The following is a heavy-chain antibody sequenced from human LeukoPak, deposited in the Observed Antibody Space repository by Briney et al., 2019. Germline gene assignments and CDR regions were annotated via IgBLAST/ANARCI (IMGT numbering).Heavy chain of an antibody. J-gene: IGHJ4*02. V-gene: IGHV3-21*01. CDR3: AREGGSGSYHFDY. Sequence: GGSLRLSCAASGFTFSSYSTNWVRQAPGKGLEWVSSISSRSSYIYYADSVKGRFTISRDNAKNSLYLQMNSLRSEDTAVYYCAREGGSGSYHFDYWGQGTLVTVSS. CDR1: GFTFSSYS. D-gene: IGHD3-10*01. CDR2: ISSRSSYI.